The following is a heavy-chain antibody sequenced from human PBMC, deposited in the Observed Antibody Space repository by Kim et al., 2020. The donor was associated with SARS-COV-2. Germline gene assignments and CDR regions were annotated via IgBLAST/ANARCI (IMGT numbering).Heavy chain of an antibody. Sequence: SETLSLTCTVSGGSISSGGYYWSWIRQHPGKGLEWIGYIYYSGNTYYNPSLKSLITISVDTSNNHFSLKLTSVTAADTALYYCAGVVTNLSRGNWFDP. CDR1: GGSISSGGYY. CDR2: IYYSGNT. V-gene: IGHV4-31*01. CDR3: AGVVTNLSRGNWFDP. D-gene: IGHD2-2*01. J-gene: IGHJ5*02.